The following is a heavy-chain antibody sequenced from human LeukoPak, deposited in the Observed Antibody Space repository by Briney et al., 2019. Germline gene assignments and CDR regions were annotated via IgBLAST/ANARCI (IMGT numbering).Heavy chain of an antibody. D-gene: IGHD6-6*01. Sequence: SETLCLTCTVSGGSISSYYWSWIRQPPGKGLEWIGYIYTSGSTNYNPSLKSRVTISVDTSKNQFSLKLSSVTAADTAVYYCASLSYSSSSYYYYYMDVWGKGTTVTVSS. CDR1: GGSISSYY. V-gene: IGHV4-4*09. CDR2: IYTSGST. CDR3: ASLSYSSSSYYYYYMDV. J-gene: IGHJ6*03.